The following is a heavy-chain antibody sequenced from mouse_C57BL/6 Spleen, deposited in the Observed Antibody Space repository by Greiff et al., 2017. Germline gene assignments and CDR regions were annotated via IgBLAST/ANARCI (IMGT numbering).Heavy chain of an antibody. J-gene: IGHJ3*01. Sequence: EVQRVESGGGLVKPGGSLKLSCAASGFTFSDYGMHWVRQAPEKGLEWVAYISSGSSTIYYADTVKGRFTISRDNAKNTLFLQITSLRSEDTALYYCARSGGFAYWGQGTLVTVSA. CDR3: ARSGGFAY. CDR2: ISSGSSTI. CDR1: GFTFSDYG. V-gene: IGHV5-17*01. D-gene: IGHD3-1*01.